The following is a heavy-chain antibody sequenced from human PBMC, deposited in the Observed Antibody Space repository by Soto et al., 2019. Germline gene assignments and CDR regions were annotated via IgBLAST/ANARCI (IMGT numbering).Heavy chain of an antibody. V-gene: IGHV3-33*01. J-gene: IGHJ4*02. CDR1: GFTFSSYG. D-gene: IGHD2-15*01. CDR3: ARGSQWWQETYFDY. Sequence: GGSLRLSCAASGFTFSSYGMHWVRQAPGKGLEWVAVIWYDGSNKYYADSVKGRFTISRDNSKNTLYLQMNSLRAEDTAVYYCARGSQWWQETYFDYWGQGTLVTVSS. CDR2: IWYDGSNK.